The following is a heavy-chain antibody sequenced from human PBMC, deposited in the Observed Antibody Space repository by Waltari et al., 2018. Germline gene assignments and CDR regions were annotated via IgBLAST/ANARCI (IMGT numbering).Heavy chain of an antibody. CDR1: GASISSSSYY. Sequence: QVQLQESGPGLVMPSQTLSLTCTVSGASISSSSYYWSWVRQSPGRGLEWIGYIYYGGSTFYNPSLKTRVSISVDTSNNQFSLKLSSVTAADTAIYYCARAKSYCTGGTCYISPSWFDPWGQGTLVTVSS. CDR2: IYYGGST. CDR3: ARAKSYCTGGTCYISPSWFDP. V-gene: IGHV4-30-4*01. J-gene: IGHJ5*02. D-gene: IGHD2-8*02.